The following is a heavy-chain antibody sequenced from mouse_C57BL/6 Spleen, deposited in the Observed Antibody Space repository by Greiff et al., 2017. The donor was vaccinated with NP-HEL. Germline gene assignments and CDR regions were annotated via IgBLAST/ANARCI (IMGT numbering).Heavy chain of an antibody. CDR2: ISYDGSN. V-gene: IGHV3-6*01. CDR1: GYSITSGYY. Sequence: EVKLVESGPGLVKPSQSLSLTCSVTGYSITSGYYWNWIRQFPGNKLEWMGYISYDGSNNYNPSLKNRISITRDTSKNQFFLKLNSVTTEDTATYYCARLTLYYFDYWGQGTTLTVSS. J-gene: IGHJ2*01. CDR3: ARLTLYYFDY. D-gene: IGHD2-13*01.